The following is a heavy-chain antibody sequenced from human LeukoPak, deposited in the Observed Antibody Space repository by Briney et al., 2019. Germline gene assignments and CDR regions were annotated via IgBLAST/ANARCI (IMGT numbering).Heavy chain of an antibody. CDR3: ARTGSATVAGRRVYFLDY. Sequence: GASVKVSCKASGYTFTNHALNWVRQAPGQGLEYVGWINTNTGNPTYAQDFTGRFVLSLDTSVSTAYLQISSLKAEDAAVYYCARTGSATVAGRRVYFLDYWGQGTLVTVSS. V-gene: IGHV7-4-1*02. J-gene: IGHJ4*02. CDR2: INTNTGNP. CDR1: GYTFTNHA. D-gene: IGHD6-19*01.